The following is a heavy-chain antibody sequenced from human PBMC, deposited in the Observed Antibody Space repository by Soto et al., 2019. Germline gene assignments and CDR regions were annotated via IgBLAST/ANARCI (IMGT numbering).Heavy chain of an antibody. CDR1: GGSISSSSYY. D-gene: IGHD6-19*01. CDR2: IYYSGST. J-gene: IGHJ3*02. V-gene: IGHV4-39*01. CDR3: VRHLLSSWGLVRAGDM. Sequence: SETLSLTCTVSGGSISSSSYYWGWIRQPPGKGLEWIGSIYYSGSTYYNPSLKSRVTISVDTSKNQFSLKLSSVTAADTAVYYCVRHLLSSWGLVRAGDMCGQGRMV.